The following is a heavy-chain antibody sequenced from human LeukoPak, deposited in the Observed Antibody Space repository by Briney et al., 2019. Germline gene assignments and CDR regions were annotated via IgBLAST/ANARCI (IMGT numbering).Heavy chain of an antibody. Sequence: SETLSLTCAVSGGSISSNSYYWGWIRQPPGKGLEWIGSIYYSGSTYYNPSLKSRVTISVDTSKNQFSLRLSSVTAADTAVYYCARASYSYDISGWVPFDYWGQGTLVTVSS. J-gene: IGHJ4*02. D-gene: IGHD3-22*01. V-gene: IGHV4-39*01. CDR1: GGSISSNSYY. CDR3: ARASYSYDISGWVPFDY. CDR2: IYYSGST.